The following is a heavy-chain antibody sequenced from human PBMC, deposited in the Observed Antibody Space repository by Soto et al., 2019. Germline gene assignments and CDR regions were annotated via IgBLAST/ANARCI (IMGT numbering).Heavy chain of an antibody. CDR1: GFTFSTYG. V-gene: IGHV3-30*18. CDR2: ISYDGGSK. J-gene: IGHJ4*02. D-gene: IGHD3-22*01. CDR3: AKEQLAMTVVVADYFDS. Sequence: QVQLVESGGGVVQPGKSLRLSCAASGFTFSTYGIHWVRQAPGKGLEWVALISYDGGSKYYVDSVKGRFIISRDNSHNTVSRQMNSLRADDTAVYFCAKEQLAMTVVVADYFDSWGQGTLVTVSS.